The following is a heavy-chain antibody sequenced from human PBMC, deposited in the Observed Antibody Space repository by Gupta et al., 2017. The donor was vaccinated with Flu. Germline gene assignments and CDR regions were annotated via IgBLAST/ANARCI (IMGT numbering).Heavy chain of an antibody. CDR3: ARTYSSSSGLDGFDI. D-gene: IGHD6-6*01. CDR2: ISSSGRYI. Sequence: EVQLVESGGGLVTPGGSLRLSCAASGFTFSSYSTNWVRQAPGKGLEWVASISSSGRYIYYADSVRGRFTISRDNAKNSVYLQMNSLRAEDTAVFYCARTYSSSSGLDGFDIWGQGTMVTVSS. CDR1: GFTFSSYS. J-gene: IGHJ3*02. V-gene: IGHV3-21*01.